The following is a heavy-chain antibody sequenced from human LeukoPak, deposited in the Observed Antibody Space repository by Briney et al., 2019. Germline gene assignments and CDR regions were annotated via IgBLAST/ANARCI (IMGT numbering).Heavy chain of an antibody. CDR2: ISSSSSYI. CDR1: GFTFSSYS. Sequence: GGSLRLSCAASGFTFSSYSMNWVRQAPGKGLEWVSSISSSSSYIYYADSVKGRFTISRDNAKYSLYLQMNSLRAEDTAVYYCARPSRGGRRWFDPWGQGTLVTVSS. V-gene: IGHV3-21*01. CDR3: ARPSRGGRRWFDP. J-gene: IGHJ5*02. D-gene: IGHD2-15*01.